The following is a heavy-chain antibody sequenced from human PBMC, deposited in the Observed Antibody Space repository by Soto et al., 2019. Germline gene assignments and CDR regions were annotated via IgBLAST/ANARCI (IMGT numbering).Heavy chain of an antibody. CDR1: GFTFSSYA. CDR3: ANQGVDYGSRTSDY. CDR2: ISGSGGST. D-gene: IGHD3-10*01. J-gene: IGHJ4*02. V-gene: IGHV3-23*01. Sequence: PGGSLRLSCAASGFTFSSYAMSWVRQAPGKGLEWVSAISGSGGSTYYADSVKGRFTISRDNSKNTLYLQMNSLRAEDTAVYYCANQGVDYGSRTSDYWGQGTLVTVSS.